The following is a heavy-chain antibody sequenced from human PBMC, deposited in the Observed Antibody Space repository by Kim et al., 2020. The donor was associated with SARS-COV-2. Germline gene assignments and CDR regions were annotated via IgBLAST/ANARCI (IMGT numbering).Heavy chain of an antibody. CDR3: ARHEGTYCSSTSCHNDY. V-gene: IGHV5-10-1*01. Sequence: GESLKISCKGSGYSFTSYWISWVRQMPGKGLEWMGRIDPSDSYTNYSPSFQGHVTISADKSISTAYLQWSSLKASDTAMYYCARHEGTYCSSTSCHNDYWGQGTLVTVSS. J-gene: IGHJ4*02. CDR2: IDPSDSYT. CDR1: GYSFTSYW. D-gene: IGHD2-2*02.